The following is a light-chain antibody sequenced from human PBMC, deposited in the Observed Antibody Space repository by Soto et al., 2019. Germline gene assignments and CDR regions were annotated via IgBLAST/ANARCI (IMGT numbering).Light chain of an antibody. CDR1: QSISSY. V-gene: IGKV1-39*01. CDR2: AAS. CDR3: DEGYRTPPA. Sequence: DIQMTQSPSSLSASVGDRVTITCRASQSISSYLNWYQQKPGKAPKLLIYAASSLQSGVPASLSGGGSWTDFTLTISSLQPEYCATYICDEGYRTPPAFGGGIMVVIK. J-gene: IGKJ4*02.